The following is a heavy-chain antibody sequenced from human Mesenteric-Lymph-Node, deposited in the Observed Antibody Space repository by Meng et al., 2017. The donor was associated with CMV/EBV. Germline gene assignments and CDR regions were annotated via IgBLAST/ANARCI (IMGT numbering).Heavy chain of an antibody. Sequence: GGSLRLSCAASGFTFSSYSMNWVRQAPGKGLEWVSSISSSSSYIYYADSVKGRFTISRDSAKNSLYLQMNSLRAEDTAVYYCARTYSSSWYYFDYWGQGTLVTVSS. CDR2: ISSSSSYI. J-gene: IGHJ4*02. V-gene: IGHV3-21*01. D-gene: IGHD6-13*01. CDR1: GFTFSSYS. CDR3: ARTYSSSWYYFDY.